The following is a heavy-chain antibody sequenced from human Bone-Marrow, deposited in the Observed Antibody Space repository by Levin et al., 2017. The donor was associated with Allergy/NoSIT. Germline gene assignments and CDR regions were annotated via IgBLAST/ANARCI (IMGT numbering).Heavy chain of an antibody. CDR2: IKSKPDGGTT. CDR3: MTTSTMITFGGVIARRNVDY. V-gene: IGHV3-15*01. J-gene: IGHJ4*02. D-gene: IGHD3-16*02. CDR1: GFTFSDAW. Sequence: AGESLKISCAASGFTFSDAWMSWVRQAPGKGLEWVGRIKSKPDGGTTDYAAPVKGRFTISRDDSKNTLYLQMNSLETEDTAVYYCMTTSTMITFGGVIARRNVDYWGQGTLVTVSS.